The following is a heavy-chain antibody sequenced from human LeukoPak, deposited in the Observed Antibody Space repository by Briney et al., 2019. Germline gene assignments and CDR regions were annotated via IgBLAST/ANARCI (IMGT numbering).Heavy chain of an antibody. V-gene: IGHV3-33*01. J-gene: IGHJ4*02. CDR3: ASLYGSGSSLFDY. CDR2: IWYDGSNK. Sequence: GGSRRPSWAASGFTLRSNGMNWVGQAQGKGREGGAVIWYDGSNKYYADSVKGRFTISRDNSKNTLYLQMNSLRAEDTAVYYCASLYGSGSSLFDYWGQGTLVTVSS. D-gene: IGHD3-10*01. CDR1: GFTLRSNG.